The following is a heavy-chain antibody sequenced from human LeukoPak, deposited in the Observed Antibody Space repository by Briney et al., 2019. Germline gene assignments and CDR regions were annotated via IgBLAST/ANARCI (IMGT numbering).Heavy chain of an antibody. CDR1: GFTFSNYA. Sequence: GGSLRLSCAASGFTFSNYAMSWVRQAPGKGLEWVSTISGNSGSTYYADSAKGRLTISRDNSKNTLYLQMNSLRAEDTAVYYCAKDDEWGSGSYYQNFDYWGQGTLVTVSS. CDR2: ISGNSGST. D-gene: IGHD3-10*01. CDR3: AKDDEWGSGSYYQNFDY. J-gene: IGHJ4*02. V-gene: IGHV3-23*01.